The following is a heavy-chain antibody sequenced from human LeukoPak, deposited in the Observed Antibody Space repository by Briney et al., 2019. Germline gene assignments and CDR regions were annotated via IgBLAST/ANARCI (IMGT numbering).Heavy chain of an antibody. Sequence: SETLSLTCTVSGGSISSSSYYWGWIRQPPGKGLEWIGSIYYSGSTYYNPSLKSRVTISVDTSKNQFSLKLSPVTAADTAVYYCARYDSSGYISYWGPGTLVTVSS. CDR2: IYYSGST. CDR1: GGSISSSSYY. V-gene: IGHV4-39*07. CDR3: ARYDSSGYISY. J-gene: IGHJ4*02. D-gene: IGHD3-22*01.